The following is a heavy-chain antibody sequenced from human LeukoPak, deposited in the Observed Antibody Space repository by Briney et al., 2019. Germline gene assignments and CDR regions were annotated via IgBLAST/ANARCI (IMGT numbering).Heavy chain of an antibody. J-gene: IGHJ5*02. CDR1: GFTFSSYA. D-gene: IGHD3-3*02. V-gene: IGHV3-30-3*01. CDR3: ARDLAFS. Sequence: PGGSLRLSCAASGFTFSSYAMHWVRQAPGKGLEWVAVISYDGSNKYYADSVKGRFTISRDNSKNTLYLQMNSLRAEDTAVYYCARDLAFSWGQGTLVTVSS. CDR2: ISYDGSNK.